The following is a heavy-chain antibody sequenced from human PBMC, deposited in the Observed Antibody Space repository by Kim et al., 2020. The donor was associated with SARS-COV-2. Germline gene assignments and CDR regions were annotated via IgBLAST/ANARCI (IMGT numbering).Heavy chain of an antibody. CDR2: NT. V-gene: IGHV3-30*02. D-gene: IGHD6-19*01. J-gene: IGHJ4*02. CDR3: AKAGSVSGISY. Sequence: NTYYADSVKGRFTISRDNSKNTVYLQMNSLRVDDTALYYCAKAGSVSGISYWGQGSLVTVSS.